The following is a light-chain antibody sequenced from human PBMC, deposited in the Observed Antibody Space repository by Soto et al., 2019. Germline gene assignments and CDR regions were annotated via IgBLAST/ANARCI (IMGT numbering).Light chain of an antibody. J-gene: IGKJ2*01. Sequence: EIVLTQSPGTLSLSPGERATLSCRASQSISSSYLAWYQQKPGQAPRLLISGASSRATGITDRFSGSGSGIDFSLTISRLEPEDFAVYYCQLYGSASRYTFGQGTKLEIK. CDR2: GAS. CDR1: QSISSSY. V-gene: IGKV3-20*01. CDR3: QLYGSASRYT.